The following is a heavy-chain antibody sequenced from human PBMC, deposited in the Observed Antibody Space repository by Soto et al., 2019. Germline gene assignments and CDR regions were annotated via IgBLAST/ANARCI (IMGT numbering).Heavy chain of an antibody. D-gene: IGHD6-13*01. CDR2: IYSGGST. V-gene: IGHV3-53*01. J-gene: IGHJ5*02. CDR1: GFTVSSNY. CDR3: ARDPGIAAAGTGVDP. Sequence: GGSLRLSCAASGFTVSSNYMSWVRQAPGKGLEWVSVIYSGGSTYYADSVKGRFTISRDNSKNTLYLQMNSLRAEDTAVYYCARDPGIAAAGTGVDPWGQGTLVTVSS.